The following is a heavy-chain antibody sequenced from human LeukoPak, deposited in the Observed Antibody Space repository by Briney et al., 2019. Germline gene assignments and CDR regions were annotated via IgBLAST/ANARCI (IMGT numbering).Heavy chain of an antibody. V-gene: IGHV3-30-3*01. D-gene: IGHD4-11*01. CDR2: ISYDGSNK. CDR3: VSPGVLQRQMYGEYYYGMDV. CDR1: GFTFSSYA. Sequence: GGSLRLSCAASGFTFSSYAMHWVRQAPGKGLEWVAVISYDGSNKYYADSVEGRFTISRDNSKNTLYLQMNSLRAEDTAVYYCVSPGVLQRQMYGEYYYGMDVWGQGTTVTVSS. J-gene: IGHJ6*02.